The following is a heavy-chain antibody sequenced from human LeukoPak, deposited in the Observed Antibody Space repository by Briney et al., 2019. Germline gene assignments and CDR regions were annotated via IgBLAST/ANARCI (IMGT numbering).Heavy chain of an antibody. V-gene: IGHV4-59*08. CDR3: ARRDNSKVFDY. Sequence: SETLSLTCTVSGGSISSYYWSWVRQSPVKGLEWIGYIYYTGTTNYNPSLKSRVTISLDTSKSQFSLKLTSVTAADTAVYYCARRDNSKVFDYWGQGTLVTVSS. J-gene: IGHJ4*02. CDR1: GGSISSYY. CDR2: IYYTGTT. D-gene: IGHD2/OR15-2a*01.